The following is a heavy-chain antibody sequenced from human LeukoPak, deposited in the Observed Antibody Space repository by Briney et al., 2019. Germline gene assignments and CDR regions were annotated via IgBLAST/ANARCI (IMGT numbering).Heavy chain of an antibody. D-gene: IGHD2-15*01. CDR1: GGTFSSYA. CDR3: ARDELYCSGGSCPLLPNI. Sequence: SVKVSCKASGGTFSSYAISWVRQAPGQGLEWMGGIIPIFGTANYAQKFQGRVTITTDESTSTAYMELSSLRSEDTAVYYCARDELYCSGGSCPLLPNIWGQGTMVTVSS. J-gene: IGHJ3*02. V-gene: IGHV1-69*05. CDR2: IIPIFGTA.